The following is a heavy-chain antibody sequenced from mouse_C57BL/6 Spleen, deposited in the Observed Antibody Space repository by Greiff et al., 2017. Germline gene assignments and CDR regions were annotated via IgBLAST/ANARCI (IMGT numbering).Heavy chain of an antibody. D-gene: IGHD2-1*01. CDR3: ARAGCYGKDEFYF. Sequence: VQLQQSGPELVRPGASVKISCTASGYDFSSYCMSWVKQRPGQGLEWIGWMYPGSGDTEYNGKFKGKATLTADKSSSTAYMQFSSLTSEDSAVYCWARAGCYGKDEFYFWGQGQTLTVSS. J-gene: IGHJ2*01. V-gene: IGHV1-82*01. CDR1: GYDFSSYC. CDR2: MYPGSGDT.